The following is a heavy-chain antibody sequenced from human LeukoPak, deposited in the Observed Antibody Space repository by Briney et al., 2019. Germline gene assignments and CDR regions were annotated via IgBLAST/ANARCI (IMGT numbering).Heavy chain of an antibody. V-gene: IGHV3-23*01. CDR3: ARDPDTHSGWSLPYYFDY. CDR1: GFTFSSYS. J-gene: IGHJ4*02. Sequence: GGSLRLSCAASGFTFSSYSMNWVRQVPGKGLEWVSVISGSGSSTYYTDSVKGRFTISRDNSKNTLYLQMNSLRAEDTAVYYCARDPDTHSGWSLPYYFDYWGQGTLVTVSA. D-gene: IGHD6-19*01. CDR2: ISGSGSST.